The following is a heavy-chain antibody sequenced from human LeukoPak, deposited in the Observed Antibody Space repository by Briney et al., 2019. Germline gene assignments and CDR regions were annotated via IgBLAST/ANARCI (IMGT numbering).Heavy chain of an antibody. V-gene: IGHV4-4*07. CDR3: VRESGRYCSSTSCYPFDY. CDR1: GGSISSYY. D-gene: IGHD2-2*01. Sequence: SGTLSLTCTVSGGSISSYYWSWIRQPAGKGLEWIGRIYTSGSTNYNPSLKSRVTMSVDTSKNQFSLKLSSVTAADTAVYYCVRESGRYCSSTSCYPFDYWGQGTLVTVSS. J-gene: IGHJ4*02. CDR2: IYTSGST.